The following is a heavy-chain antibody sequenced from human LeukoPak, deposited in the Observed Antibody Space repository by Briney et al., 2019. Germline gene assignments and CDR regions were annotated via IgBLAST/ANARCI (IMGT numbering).Heavy chain of an antibody. D-gene: IGHD3-3*01. J-gene: IGHJ6*03. CDR1: GFTFTSYV. V-gene: IGHV3-30*16. CDR3: ARDPGALRYLEWGDYMDV. Sequence: PGRSLRLSCAASGFTFTSYVIHWVRQAPGKGLEWVAVVSYDGNHQDYADSVKGRFSISRDNSKNTLHLQMNSLRPEDTAVYYCARDPGALRYLEWGDYMDVWGKGTTVTVSS. CDR2: VSYDGNHQ.